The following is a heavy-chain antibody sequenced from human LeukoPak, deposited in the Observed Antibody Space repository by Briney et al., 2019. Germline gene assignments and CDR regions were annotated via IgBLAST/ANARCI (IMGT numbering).Heavy chain of an antibody. V-gene: IGHV4-39*07. CDR1: GGSISSSSYY. J-gene: IGHJ4*02. D-gene: IGHD3-22*01. Sequence: PSETLSLTCTVSGGSISSSSYYWGWIRQPPGKGLEWIGSIYYSGSTYYNPSLKSRVTISVDTSKNQFSLKLSSVTAADTAVYYCARYDSSVDYWGQGTLVTVSS. CDR3: ARYDSSVDY. CDR2: IYYSGST.